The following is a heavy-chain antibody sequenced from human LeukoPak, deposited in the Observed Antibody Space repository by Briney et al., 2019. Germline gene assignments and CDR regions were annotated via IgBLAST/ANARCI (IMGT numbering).Heavy chain of an antibody. CDR2: INPSGGST. V-gene: IGHV1-46*01. J-gene: IGHJ4*02. CDR1: GYTFTSYY. Sequence: ASVKVSCKASGYTFTSYYMHWVRQAPGQGLEWMGIINPSGGSTSYAQKFQGRVTVARDTSTSTVYMELSSLRGDDTALYYCAREGYSNNWGRGHYFDYWGQGTLVTVSS. D-gene: IGHD6-13*01. CDR3: AREGYSNNWGRGHYFDY.